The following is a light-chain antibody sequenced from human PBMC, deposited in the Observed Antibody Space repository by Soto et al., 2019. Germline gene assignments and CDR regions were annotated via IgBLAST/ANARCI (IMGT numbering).Light chain of an antibody. CDR3: QQAYSFPLT. CDR2: AAS. CDR1: QGIGDD. V-gene: IGKV1-17*01. Sequence: DIQMTQSPSSLSASVGDRVTITCRASQGIGDDLGWYQQKPGKAPKRLIYAASILQSGVPSRFNGSGSGTDFTLTISSLQPEDFATYYCQQAYSFPLTFGGGTKVDI. J-gene: IGKJ4*01.